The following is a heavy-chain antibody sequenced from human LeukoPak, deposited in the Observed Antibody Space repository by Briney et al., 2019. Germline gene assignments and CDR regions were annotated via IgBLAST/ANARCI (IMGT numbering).Heavy chain of an antibody. CDR2: INHSGST. J-gene: IGHJ4*02. Sequence: PSETLSLTCAVYGGSFSGYYWSWIRQPPGKGLEWIGEINHSGSTNYNPSLKSRVTISVDTSKNQFSLKLSSVTAADTAVYYCARVKLQQQLVKGYFDYWGQGTLVTVSS. V-gene: IGHV4-34*01. D-gene: IGHD6-13*01. CDR1: GGSFSGYY. CDR3: ARVKLQQQLVKGYFDY.